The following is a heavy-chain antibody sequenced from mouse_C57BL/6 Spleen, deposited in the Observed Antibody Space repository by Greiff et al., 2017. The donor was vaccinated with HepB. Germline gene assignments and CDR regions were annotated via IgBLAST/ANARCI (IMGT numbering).Heavy chain of an antibody. CDR3: ARNYGSYWYFDV. CDR2: INPGSGGT. D-gene: IGHD1-1*01. CDR1: GYAFTNYL. V-gene: IGHV1-54*01. Sequence: VKLMESGAELVRPGTSVKVSCKASGYAFTNYLIEWVKQRPGQGLEWIGVINPGSGGTNYNEKFKGKATLTADKSSSTAYMQLSSLTSEDSAVYFCARNYGSYWYFDVWGTGTTVTVSS. J-gene: IGHJ1*03.